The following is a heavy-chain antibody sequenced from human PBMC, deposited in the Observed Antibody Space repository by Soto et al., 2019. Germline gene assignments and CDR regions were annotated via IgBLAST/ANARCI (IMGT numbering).Heavy chain of an antibody. CDR1: GYTFTNYG. Sequence: ASVKVSCKASGYTFTNYGISWVRQAPGQGLEWMGWINTYNGNTNHAQKLQGRVTMTTDTSTSTAYMELRSLRSDDTAVYYCATYMNFCYGMDVWGQGTTVTVSS. CDR2: INTYNGNT. CDR3: ATYMNFCYGMDV. D-gene: IGHD2-21*01. J-gene: IGHJ6*02. V-gene: IGHV1-18*01.